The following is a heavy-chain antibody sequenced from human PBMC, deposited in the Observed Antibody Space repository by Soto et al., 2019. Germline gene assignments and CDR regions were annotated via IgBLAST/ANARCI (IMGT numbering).Heavy chain of an antibody. CDR2: ISGSGGST. CDR1: GFTFSSYA. J-gene: IGHJ4*02. CDR3: AKDRYSYGSGSPPDY. D-gene: IGHD3-10*01. Sequence: GGSLRRSCAASGFTFSSYAMSWVRQAPGKGLEWVSGISGSGGSTYYADSVKGRFTISRDNSKNTLYLQMNSLRAEDTAVYYCAKDRYSYGSGSPPDYWGQGTLVTVSS. V-gene: IGHV3-23*01.